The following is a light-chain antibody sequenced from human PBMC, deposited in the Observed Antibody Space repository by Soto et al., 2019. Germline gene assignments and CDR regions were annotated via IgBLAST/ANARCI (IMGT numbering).Light chain of an antibody. CDR1: QNINTW. CDR3: QQYNSYSWT. J-gene: IGKJ1*01. V-gene: IGKV1-5*03. CDR2: RAS. Sequence: DIPMTQSPSTLSASVGDRVTITCQASQNINTWLAWYQQKPGKAPKLLIYRASSLESGVPSRFSGSGSETEFTLTINSLQPDDFATYYCQQYNSYSWTFGQGTKVEIE.